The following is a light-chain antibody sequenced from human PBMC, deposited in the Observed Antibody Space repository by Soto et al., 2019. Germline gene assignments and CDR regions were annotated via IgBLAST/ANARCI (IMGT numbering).Light chain of an antibody. CDR1: QSVSSL. CDR3: QQCNGWPLT. V-gene: IGKV3-11*01. J-gene: IGKJ4*01. CDR2: DAS. Sequence: EIVLTQSPATLSLSPGERATLSCRASQSVSSLLAWFQQKPGQTPRLLIYDASNRATGIPARFSGSGSGTDFTLTISSLEPEDFALYYCQQCNGWPLTFGGGTKVEI.